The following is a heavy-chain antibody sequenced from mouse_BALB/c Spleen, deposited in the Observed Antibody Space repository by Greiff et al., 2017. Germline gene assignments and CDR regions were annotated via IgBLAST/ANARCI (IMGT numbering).Heavy chain of an antibody. Sequence: EVKVVESGGGLVQPGGSLRLSCATSGFTFSDFYMEWVRQPPGKRLEWIAASRNKANDYTTEYSASVKGRFIVSRDTSQSILYLQMNALRAEDTAIYYCARDAPNWGRFAYWGQGTLVTVSA. V-gene: IGHV7-1*02. CDR1: GFTFSDFY. D-gene: IGHD4-1*01. CDR3: ARDAPNWGRFAY. J-gene: IGHJ3*01. CDR2: SRNKANDYTT.